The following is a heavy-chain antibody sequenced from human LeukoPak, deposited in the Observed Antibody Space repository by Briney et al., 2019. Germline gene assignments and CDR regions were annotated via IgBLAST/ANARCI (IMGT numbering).Heavy chain of an antibody. Sequence: ASVKVSCKASGYTFTGYYMHWVRQAPGQGLEWMGRINPNSGGTNYAQKFQGRVTMTRDTSISTAYMELSRLRSDDTAVYYCARQSGGSDSSDYWGQGTLVTVSS. V-gene: IGHV1-2*06. D-gene: IGHD2-15*01. J-gene: IGHJ4*02. CDR2: INPNSGGT. CDR1: GYTFTGYY. CDR3: ARQSGGSDSSDY.